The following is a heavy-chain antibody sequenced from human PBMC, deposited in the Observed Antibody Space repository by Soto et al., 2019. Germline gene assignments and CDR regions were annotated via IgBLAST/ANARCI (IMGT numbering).Heavy chain of an antibody. CDR2: IIPIFGTA. CDR3: ARDLFYYDSSGTMAYYYYGMDV. D-gene: IGHD3-22*01. J-gene: IGHJ6*02. V-gene: IGHV1-69*01. CDR1: GGTFSSYA. Sequence: QVQLVQSGAEVKKPGSSVKVSCKASGGTFSSYAISWVRQAPGQGLEWMGGIIPIFGTANYAQKFQGRVKITADESKSKAYMELSSLRSEDTAVYYCARDLFYYDSSGTMAYYYYGMDVWGQGTTVTVSS.